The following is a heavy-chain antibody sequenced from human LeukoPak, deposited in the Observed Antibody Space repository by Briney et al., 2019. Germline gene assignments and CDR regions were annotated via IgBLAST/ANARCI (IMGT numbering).Heavy chain of an antibody. V-gene: IGHV4-59*12. CDR1: GGSISSYY. CDR3: ARALNTNAIDY. J-gene: IGHJ4*02. CDR2: IYYSGST. Sequence: PSETLSLTCTVSGGSISSYYWSWIRQPPGKGLEWIGYIYYSGSTYYNPSLKSRVTMSFDRSTNQFSLRLSSVTAADTAVYYCARALNTNAIDYWAQGALVTVSS.